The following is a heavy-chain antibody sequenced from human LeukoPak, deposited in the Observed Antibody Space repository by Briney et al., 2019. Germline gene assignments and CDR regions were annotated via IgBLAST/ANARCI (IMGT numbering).Heavy chain of an antibody. D-gene: IGHD4-23*01. CDR1: GFTFSNYW. Sequence: GGSLRLSCEASGFTFSNYWMSWVRQAPGKGLEWVANVKQDGSEKYYVDSVKGRFTISRDNAKNSLYLQMNSLRAEDTAVYYCVRSDGGNPLTNWGQGTLVTVSS. J-gene: IGHJ4*02. CDR2: VKQDGSEK. V-gene: IGHV3-7*01. CDR3: VRSDGGNPLTN.